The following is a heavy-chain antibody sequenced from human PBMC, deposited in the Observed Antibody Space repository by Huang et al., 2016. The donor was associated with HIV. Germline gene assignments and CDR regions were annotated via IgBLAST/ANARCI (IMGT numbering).Heavy chain of an antibody. D-gene: IGHD2-21*02. V-gene: IGHV1-24*01. Sequence: QVQLVQSGAEARKPGASVKVSCMVSGYILTELARHWVRQSPGKGLEWMGGSDPEDGETMYAEKLQGRVTMTEDTSTDTAYLELSGQTSDDTAVYYCATHSGGDSYAPYYWGQGTLVTVSS. J-gene: IGHJ4*02. CDR2: SDPEDGET. CDR3: ATHSGGDSYAPYY. CDR1: GYILTELA.